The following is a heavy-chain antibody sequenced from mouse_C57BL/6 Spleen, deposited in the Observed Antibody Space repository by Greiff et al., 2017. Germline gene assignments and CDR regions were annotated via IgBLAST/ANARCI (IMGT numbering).Heavy chain of an antibody. D-gene: IGHD2-5*01. CDR1: GYTFTSYW. V-gene: IGHV1-64*01. J-gene: IGHJ1*03. CDR2: IHPNSGST. CDR3: AAYYSNDDWYFDV. Sequence: QVQLQQPGAELVKPGASVKLSCKASGYTFTSYWMHWVKQRPGQGLEWIGMIHPNSGSTNYNEKFKSKATLTVDKSSSTAYMQLSSLTSEDSAVYYCAAYYSNDDWYFDVWGTGTTVTVSS.